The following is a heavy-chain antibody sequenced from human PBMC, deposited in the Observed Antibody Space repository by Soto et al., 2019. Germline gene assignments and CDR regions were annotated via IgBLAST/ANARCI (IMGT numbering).Heavy chain of an antibody. CDR1: AYNFINYY. V-gene: IGHV1-46*01. J-gene: IGHJ5*02. Sequence: GASVKVSCKASAYNFINYYIHWVKRAPGQGLEWMGIINPNFGRPNYAQKFQGRVTITTDESTSTAYMELSSLRSEDTAVYYCARPSDYGDYIDPWGQGTLVTVSS. CDR2: INPNFGRP. D-gene: IGHD4-17*01. CDR3: ARPSDYGDYIDP.